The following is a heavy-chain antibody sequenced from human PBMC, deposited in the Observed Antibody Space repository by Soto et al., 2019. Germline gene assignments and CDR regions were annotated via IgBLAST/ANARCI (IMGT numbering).Heavy chain of an antibody. CDR1: GFNFFSQT. CDR2: MSGSGDVT. Sequence: GGSLRLSCAASGFNFFSQTMSWVRQAPEKGLEWVSGMSGSGDVTHYADSVKGRFTISRDNSKNTLYLQMNSLGAEDTAVYYCAKDGRDSCSGTSCYLFDYWGQGTLVTVSS. D-gene: IGHD2-2*01. V-gene: IGHV3-23*01. J-gene: IGHJ4*02. CDR3: AKDGRDSCSGTSCYLFDY.